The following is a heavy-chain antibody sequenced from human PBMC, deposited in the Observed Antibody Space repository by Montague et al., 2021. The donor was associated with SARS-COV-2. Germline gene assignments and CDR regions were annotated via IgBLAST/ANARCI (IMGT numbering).Heavy chain of an antibody. V-gene: IGHV4-39*07. J-gene: IGHJ6*02. D-gene: IGHD3-10*01. CDR3: AREGSGRGYYYYGMDV. CDR1: GGSISSRSYY. Sequence: SETLSLTCTISGGSISSRSYYWGWIRQPPGKGLEWIGGIYYSGNTYYNPSLKSRVTISVDTSKNQFSLKLSSVTAADTAVYYCAREGSGRGYYYYGMDVWGQGTTATVSS. CDR2: IYYSGNT.